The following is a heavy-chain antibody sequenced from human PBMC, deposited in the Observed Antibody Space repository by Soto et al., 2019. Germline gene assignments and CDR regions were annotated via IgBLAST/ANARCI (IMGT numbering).Heavy chain of an antibody. J-gene: IGHJ4*02. D-gene: IGHD3-22*01. Sequence: SETLSLTCTVSGGSMSPYYWSWIRQPPGKGLEWIGYMYYSGSSNTSPSLKSRVTMSVDTSKNQFSLKLSSVSAADTAVYFCARGYYDSSGYYSDYWGQGTLVTVSS. V-gene: IGHV4-59*01. CDR3: ARGYYDSSGYYSDY. CDR1: GGSMSPYY. CDR2: MYYSGSS.